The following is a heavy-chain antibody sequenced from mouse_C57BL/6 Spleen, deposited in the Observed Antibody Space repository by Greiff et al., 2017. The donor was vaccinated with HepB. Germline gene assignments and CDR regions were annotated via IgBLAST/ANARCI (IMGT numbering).Heavy chain of an antibody. V-gene: IGHV7-3*01. CDR2: IRNKANGYTT. CDR3: ARYEVYFDY. J-gene: IGHJ2*01. Sequence: EVKLVESGGGLVQPGGSLSLSCAASGFTFTDYYMSWVRQPPGKALEWLGFIRNKANGYTTEYSASVKGRFTISRDNSQSILYLQMNALRAEDSATYYCARYEVYFDYWGQGTTLTVSS. CDR1: GFTFTDYY.